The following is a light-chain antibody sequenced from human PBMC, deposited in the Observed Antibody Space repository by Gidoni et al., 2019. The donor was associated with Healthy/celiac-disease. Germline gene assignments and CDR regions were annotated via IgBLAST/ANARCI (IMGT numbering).Light chain of an antibody. CDR2: AAS. V-gene: IGKV1-9*01. CDR1: QGISSY. J-gene: IGKJ4*01. Sequence: DIHLTQSPSFLSASVGDRVTITCRASQGISSYLAWYQQKPGKAPKLLIYAASTLQSGVPSRFSGSGSGTEFTLTISSLQLEDFATYYCQQLNSYPLTFGGGTKVEIK. CDR3: QQLNSYPLT.